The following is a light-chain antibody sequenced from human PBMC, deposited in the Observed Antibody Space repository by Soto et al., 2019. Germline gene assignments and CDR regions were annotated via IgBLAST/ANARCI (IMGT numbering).Light chain of an antibody. V-gene: IGLV2-14*01. Sequence: QSALTQPASVSGSPGQSITISCTGTSSDVGDYKDVSWYQQHPDKAPKLLIYVNSNRPSGVADRFSGSKSGNTASLTISGLQAEDEADYYCSSYTSSDTPYVFGTGTKLTVL. J-gene: IGLJ1*01. CDR1: SSDVGDYKD. CDR2: VNS. CDR3: SSYTSSDTPYV.